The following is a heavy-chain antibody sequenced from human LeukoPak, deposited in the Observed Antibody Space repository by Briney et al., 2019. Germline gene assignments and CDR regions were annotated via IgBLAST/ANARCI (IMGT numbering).Heavy chain of an antibody. J-gene: IGHJ4*02. D-gene: IGHD6-19*01. CDR1: GGSISSYY. V-gene: IGHV4-4*09. CDR3: ARYGSSGWYFTGSPNSPD. CDR2: IYTSGST. Sequence: PSETLSLTCTVSGGSISSYYWSWIRQPPGKGLEWIGYIYTSGSTNYNPSLKSRVTISVDTSKNQFSLKLSSVTAADTAVYYCARYGSSGWYFTGSPNSPDWGQGTLVTVSS.